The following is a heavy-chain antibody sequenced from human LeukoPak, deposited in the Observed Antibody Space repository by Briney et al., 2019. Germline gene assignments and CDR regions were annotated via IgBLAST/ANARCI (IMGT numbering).Heavy chain of an antibody. D-gene: IGHD2-21*01. Sequence: SETLSLTCAVYGGSFSGYYWSWIRQPPGKGLEWIGEINHSGSTNYNPSLKSRVTISVDKSKNQFSLKLSSVTAADTAVYYCARSVTYSGAFDIWGQGTMVTVSS. J-gene: IGHJ3*02. CDR2: INHSGST. V-gene: IGHV4-34*01. CDR1: GGSFSGYY. CDR3: ARSVTYSGAFDI.